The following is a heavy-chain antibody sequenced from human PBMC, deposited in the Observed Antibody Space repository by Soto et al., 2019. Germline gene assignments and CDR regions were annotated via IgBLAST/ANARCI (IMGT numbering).Heavy chain of an antibody. CDR1: GFTFSRYG. CDR3: AKDRSTVTTLGFFDY. D-gene: IGHD4-17*01. Sequence: GGSLRLSCAASGFTFSRYGVHWVRQAPGKGLEWVATISYDISNKYYADSVKGRFTVSRDNSKNTLYLQMNSLISEDTAVYYCAKDRSTVTTLGFFDYWGQGRLVTVSS. J-gene: IGHJ4*02. V-gene: IGHV3-30*18. CDR2: ISYDISNK.